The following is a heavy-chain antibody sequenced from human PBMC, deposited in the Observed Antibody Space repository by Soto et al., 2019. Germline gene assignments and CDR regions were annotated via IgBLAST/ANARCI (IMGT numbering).Heavy chain of an antibody. V-gene: IGHV1-8*01. CDR1: GYTFTSYD. J-gene: IGHJ6*03. CDR3: ARMEGFGESYYYYYMDV. D-gene: IGHD3-10*01. Sequence: ASVKVSCKASGYTFTSYDINWVRQATGQRREWMGWTNPNSGNTGYALKFQGRVTMTRKTSIRTAYMELSSLRSEDTAVYYCARMEGFGESYYYYYMDVWGKGTTVTVSS. CDR2: TNPNSGNT.